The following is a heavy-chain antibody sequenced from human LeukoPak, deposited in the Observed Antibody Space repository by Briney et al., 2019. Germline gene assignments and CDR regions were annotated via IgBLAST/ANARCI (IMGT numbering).Heavy chain of an antibody. Sequence: GGSLRLSCAASGFTFSSYAMSWVRQAPGKGLEWVSAISGSGGSTNYADSVKGRFIISRDDSKNILDLQMNSLKAEDTAVYYCARGNYASTGPGALDIWGQGTMVTVSS. CDR1: GFTFSSYA. J-gene: IGHJ3*02. D-gene: IGHD3-22*01. CDR3: ARGNYASTGPGALDI. V-gene: IGHV3-23*01. CDR2: ISGSGGST.